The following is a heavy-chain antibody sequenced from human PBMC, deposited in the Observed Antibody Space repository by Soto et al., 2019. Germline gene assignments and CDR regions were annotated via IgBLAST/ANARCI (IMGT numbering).Heavy chain of an antibody. Sequence: QITLKESGPTLVKPTQTLTLTCTFSGFSLSTSGVGVGWIRQPPGKALEWLALIYWDDDKRHSPSLKSRLTITKDTSKNQVVLTMTNMDPVDTATYYCAHRLNLPLAETGAFDIWGQGTMVTVSS. D-gene: IGHD3-3*02. CDR1: GFSLSTSGVG. V-gene: IGHV2-5*02. J-gene: IGHJ3*02. CDR2: IYWDDDK. CDR3: AHRLNLPLAETGAFDI.